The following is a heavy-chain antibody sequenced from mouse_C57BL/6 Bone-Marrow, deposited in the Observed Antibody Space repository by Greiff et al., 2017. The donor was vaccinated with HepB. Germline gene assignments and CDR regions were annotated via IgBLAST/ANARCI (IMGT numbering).Heavy chain of an antibody. D-gene: IGHD1-1*01. J-gene: IGHJ4*01. CDR3: ARQITTVAHYYAMDY. CDR1: GFSLTSYG. Sequence: QVQLKESGPGLVAPSQSLSITCTVSGFSLTSYGVHWVRQPPGKGLEWLVVIWSDGSTTYNSALKSRLGISKDNSKSQVFLKMNSLQTDDTAMYYCARQITTVAHYYAMDYWGQGTSFTVSS. V-gene: IGHV2-6-1*01. CDR2: IWSDGST.